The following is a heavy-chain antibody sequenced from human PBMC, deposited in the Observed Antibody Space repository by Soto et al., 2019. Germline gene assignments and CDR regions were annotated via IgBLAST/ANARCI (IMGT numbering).Heavy chain of an antibody. D-gene: IGHD6-6*01. Sequence: GGSLRLSCAASGFTFTNNAMTWVRQAPGKGLEWVSTIGGGGTTTYYADSVKGRFTISKDNSKNTLYLQMNSLRADDTAIYYCARGRYRSSSSPYFMDVWGKGITVTVSS. CDR3: ARGRYRSSSSPYFMDV. V-gene: IGHV3-23*01. J-gene: IGHJ6*03. CDR1: GFTFTNNA. CDR2: IGGGGTTT.